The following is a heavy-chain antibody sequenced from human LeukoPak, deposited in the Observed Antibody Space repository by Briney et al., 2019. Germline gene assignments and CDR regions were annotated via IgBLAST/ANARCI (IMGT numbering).Heavy chain of an antibody. J-gene: IGHJ4*02. V-gene: IGHV3-7*01. Sequence: GGSLRLSCAASGFTFSSYWMSWVRQAPGKGLDWVANIKQDGTDKYYVDSVKGRFTISRDNAKNLLYLQMNSLRAEDTAVYYCAREKLDTRGYVDYWGQGTLVTVSS. CDR3: AREKLDTRGYVDY. CDR2: IKQDGTDK. D-gene: IGHD3-22*01. CDR1: GFTFSSYW.